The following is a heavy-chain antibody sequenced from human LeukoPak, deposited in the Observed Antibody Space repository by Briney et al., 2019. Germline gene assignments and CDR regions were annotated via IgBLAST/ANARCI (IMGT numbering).Heavy chain of an antibody. D-gene: IGHD5-18*01. CDR3: ANGDTAMEYYFDY. CDR1: GFTFSSYG. V-gene: IGHV3-30*02. Sequence: GGSLRLSCAVSGFTFSSYGMHWVRHAPGKGLEWVAFIRYDGSNKYYADSVKGRFTISRDNSKNTLYLQMNSLRAEDTAVYYCANGDTAMEYYFDYWGQGTLVTVSS. CDR2: IRYDGSNK. J-gene: IGHJ4*02.